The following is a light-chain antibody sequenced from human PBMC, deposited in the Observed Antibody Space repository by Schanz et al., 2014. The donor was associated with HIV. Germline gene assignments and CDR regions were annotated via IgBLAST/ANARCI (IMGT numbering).Light chain of an antibody. CDR1: SNTVDNYNL. J-gene: IGLJ2*01. CDR2: DVN. Sequence: QSALAQPASVSGSPGQSITISCTGTSNTVDNYNLVSWYQLHPGKAPKLMIYDVNNRPSGISNRFSGSKSGNTASLTISGLQAEDEGDYYCNSYTSKNTPIFGGGTKLTVL. V-gene: IGLV2-14*02. CDR3: NSYTSKNTPI.